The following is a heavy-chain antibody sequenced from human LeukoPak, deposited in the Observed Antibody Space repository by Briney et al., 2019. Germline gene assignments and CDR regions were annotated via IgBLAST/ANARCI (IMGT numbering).Heavy chain of an antibody. CDR2: ISSSSSYI. CDR3: ARRGERPSYDILTGYSQRGEFDY. J-gene: IGHJ4*02. CDR1: GFTFSSYS. V-gene: IGHV3-21*01. Sequence: GGSLRLSCAASGFTFSSYSMNWVRQAPGKGLELVSSISSSSSYIYYADSVKGRFTISRDNAKNSLYLQMNSLRAEDTAVYYCARRGERPSYDILTGYSQRGEFDYWGQGTLVTVSS. D-gene: IGHD3-9*01.